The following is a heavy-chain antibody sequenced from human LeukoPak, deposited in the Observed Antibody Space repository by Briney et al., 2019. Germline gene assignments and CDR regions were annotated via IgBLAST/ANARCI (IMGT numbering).Heavy chain of an antibody. CDR2: VYYGGSA. D-gene: IGHD2-15*01. Sequence: SETLSLTCTVSGDSINNYYWSWIRQPPGKGVEWIGYVYYGGSANYNPSLKSRVTMSVDTSKNQFSLKLSSVTAADTAVYYCARAPVGYCSGGTCKRYFDYWGQGTLVTVSS. CDR3: ARAPVGYCSGGTCKRYFDY. J-gene: IGHJ4*02. CDR1: GDSINNYY. V-gene: IGHV4-59*08.